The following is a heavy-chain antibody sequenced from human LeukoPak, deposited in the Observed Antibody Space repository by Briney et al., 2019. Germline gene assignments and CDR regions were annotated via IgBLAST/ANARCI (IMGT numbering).Heavy chain of an antibody. J-gene: IGHJ4*02. V-gene: IGHV3-48*03. Sequence: PGGSLRLSCAASGFTFNSYDMEWIRQTPGKGLEWVSYISSTGNTIYYADSVKGRFTISRDNAKNSLYLRMNSLRAEDTAVYYCATDRRYSSGPYTLFDSWGQGTPVTVSS. D-gene: IGHD6-19*01. CDR1: GFTFNSYD. CDR3: ATDRRYSSGPYTLFDS. CDR2: ISSTGNTI.